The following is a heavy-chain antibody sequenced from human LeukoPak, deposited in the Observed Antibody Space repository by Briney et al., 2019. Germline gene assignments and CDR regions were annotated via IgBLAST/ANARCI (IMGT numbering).Heavy chain of an antibody. CDR3: ASSIAAAGTDWYFDY. D-gene: IGHD6-13*01. CDR2: IIPIFGTA. V-gene: IGHV1-69*13. J-gene: IGHJ4*02. Sequence: SVKVSCKASGGTFSSYAISWVRQAPGQGLEWMGGIIPIFGTANYAQKFQGRVTITADESTSTAYMELSSLRSEDTAVYYCASSIAAAGTDWYFDYWGQGTLVTVSS. CDR1: GGTFSSYA.